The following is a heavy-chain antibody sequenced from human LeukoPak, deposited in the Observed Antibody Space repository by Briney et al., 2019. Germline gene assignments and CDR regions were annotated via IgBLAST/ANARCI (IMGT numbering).Heavy chain of an antibody. CDR2: ISGSGGST. CDR1: GFTFSSYS. Sequence: PGGPLRLSCAASGFTFSSYSMNWVRQAPGKGLEWVSTISGSGGSTFYADSVKGRFTISRDNSRNTLYLQMNSLRAEDTAIYYCAKDDYSYYAMDVWGRGTTVTVSS. CDR3: AKDDYSYYAMDV. J-gene: IGHJ6*02. V-gene: IGHV3-23*01.